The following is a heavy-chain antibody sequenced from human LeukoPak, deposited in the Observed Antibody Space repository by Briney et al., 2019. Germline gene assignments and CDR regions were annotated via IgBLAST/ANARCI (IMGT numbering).Heavy chain of an antibody. CDR3: ARPGGPGWRDVYYFDY. J-gene: IGHJ4*02. Sequence: SETLSLTCTVSGGSISSSSYYWGWIRQPPGKGLEWIGSIYYSGSTYYNPSLKSRVTISVDTSKNQFSLKLSSVTAADTAVYYCARPGGPGWRDVYYFDYWGQGTLVTVSS. D-gene: IGHD6-19*01. V-gene: IGHV4-39*01. CDR1: GGSISSSSYY. CDR2: IYYSGST.